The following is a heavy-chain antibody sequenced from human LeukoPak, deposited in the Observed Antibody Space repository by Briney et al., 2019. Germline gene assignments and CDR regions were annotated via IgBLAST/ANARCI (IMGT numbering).Heavy chain of an antibody. CDR2: IYTSGST. J-gene: IGHJ4*02. D-gene: IGHD6-6*01. Sequence: SQTLSLTCTVSGGSISSGSYYWSWIRQPVGKGLEWIGRIYTSGSTNYNPSLKSRVTISVGTSKNQFSLKLSSVTAADTAVYYCARVVRIAARPGYFDYWGQGTLVTVSS. CDR3: ARVVRIAARPGYFDY. V-gene: IGHV4-61*02. CDR1: GGSISSGSYY.